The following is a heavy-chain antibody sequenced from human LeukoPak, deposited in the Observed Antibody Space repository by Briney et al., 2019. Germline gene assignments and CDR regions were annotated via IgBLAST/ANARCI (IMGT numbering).Heavy chain of an antibody. V-gene: IGHV3-23*01. CDR3: AKDNYDSSGYHSVYYYGMDV. Sequence: GGSLSFSCAASGFTFSGYAMTGSPQAPGKGLEGFSAFSGSGGSTYYADSVKGRFTISRDNSKNTLYLQMNSLRAEETAVYYCAKDNYDSSGYHSVYYYGMDVWGQGTTVTVSS. CDR2: FSGSGGST. CDR1: GFTFSGYA. D-gene: IGHD3-22*01. J-gene: IGHJ6*02.